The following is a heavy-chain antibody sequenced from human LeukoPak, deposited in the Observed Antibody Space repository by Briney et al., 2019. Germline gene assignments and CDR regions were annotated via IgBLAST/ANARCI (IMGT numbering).Heavy chain of an antibody. Sequence: GGSLRLSCAASGFTFNSYAMSWVRQAPGKGLEWVSYISERGGSTTYADSVKGRFTISRDNSLNTLYLQMSSLRAEDTAVYFCAKRGVVVRGILVIGYHQEAYHYDYWGQGVLVTVSS. D-gene: IGHD3-10*01. J-gene: IGHJ4*02. V-gene: IGHV3-23*01. CDR2: ISERGGST. CDR1: GFTFNSYA. CDR3: AKRGVVVRGILVIGYHQEAYHYDY.